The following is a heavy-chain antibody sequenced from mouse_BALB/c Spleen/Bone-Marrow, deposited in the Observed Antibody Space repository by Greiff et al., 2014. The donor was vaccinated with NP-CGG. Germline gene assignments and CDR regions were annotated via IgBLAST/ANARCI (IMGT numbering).Heavy chain of an antibody. V-gene: IGHV14-3*02. CDR3: AVYYCGRSWFAY. Sequence: VQLKQSGAELVKPGASVKLSCTASDFNIKDAYMHWVKQRPEQGLEWIGRIDPANVNTKYDTKFQGKATITADTSSNTAYLLLSCLTFGDTAVYYCAVYYCGRSWFAYWGQGTLVTVSA. J-gene: IGHJ3*01. CDR1: DFNIKDAY. D-gene: IGHD1-1*01. CDR2: IDPANVNT.